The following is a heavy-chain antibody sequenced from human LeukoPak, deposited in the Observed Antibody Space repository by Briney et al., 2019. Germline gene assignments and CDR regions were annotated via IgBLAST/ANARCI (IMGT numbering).Heavy chain of an antibody. J-gene: IGHJ4*02. CDR2: ISGSGGGT. CDR3: AKDSAAVGGPTTD. Sequence: PGGSLRLSCAASGFTFSSYAMSWVRQAPGKGLEWVSAISGSGGGTYYADSVKGRFTISRDNSKNTLYLQMNSLRAEDTAVYYCAKDSAAVGGPTTDWGQGTLVTVSS. D-gene: IGHD6-13*01. V-gene: IGHV3-23*01. CDR1: GFTFSSYA.